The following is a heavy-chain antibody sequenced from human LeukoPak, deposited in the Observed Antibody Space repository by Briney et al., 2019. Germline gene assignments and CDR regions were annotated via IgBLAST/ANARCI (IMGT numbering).Heavy chain of an antibody. V-gene: IGHV3-7*04. D-gene: IGHD4-17*01. Sequence: GGSLRLSCAASGFTFSSCWMIWVRRARGKGLEGVANIKQDGSEKYYVDSVKGRFTISRDKAKNSLYLQMNSIRAEDTAVYYCARATTVTTSPSGYFDYWGQGTLVTVSS. CDR3: ARATTVTTSPSGYFDY. J-gene: IGHJ4*02. CDR1: GFTFSSCW. CDR2: IKQDGSEK.